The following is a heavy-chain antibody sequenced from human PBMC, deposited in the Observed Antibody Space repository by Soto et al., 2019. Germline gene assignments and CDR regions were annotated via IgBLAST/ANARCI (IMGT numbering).Heavy chain of an antibody. Sequence: QVRLQEPGPGLVKPSETLSLTCTVSGGSISSYHWSWIRQPPGKGLEWIGHIYDSGSTNYNPSLKSRVSISVEPSQNQFSLKLSSVTAADTAVYYCASSSGNYVVLDYWGQGILVTVPS. CDR2: IYDSGST. CDR1: GGSISSYH. CDR3: ASSSGNYVVLDY. J-gene: IGHJ4*02. V-gene: IGHV4-59*01. D-gene: IGHD3-10*01.